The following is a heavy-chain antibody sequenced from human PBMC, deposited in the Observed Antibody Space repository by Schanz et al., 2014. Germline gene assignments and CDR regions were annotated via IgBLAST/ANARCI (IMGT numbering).Heavy chain of an antibody. D-gene: IGHD3-10*01. CDR2: ISGYNGDT. Sequence: QVQLVQSGVEVKRPGASVRVSCKASGYSFTDYAIHWVRQAPGQGLEWMGWISGYNGDTNYAPKFQDRVTMTTDTSTGITSLELRNLKSDDTAVYDCARDRVSFVRGPLGVDWGQGTQVIVSS. J-gene: IGHJ4*02. V-gene: IGHV1-18*01. CDR1: GYSFTDYA. CDR3: ARDRVSFVRGPLGVD.